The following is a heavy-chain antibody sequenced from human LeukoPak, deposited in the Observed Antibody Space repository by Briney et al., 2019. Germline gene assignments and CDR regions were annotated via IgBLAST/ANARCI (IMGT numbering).Heavy chain of an antibody. CDR1: GFTVSSNY. Sequence: PGGSLRLSCAASGFTVSSNYMSWVRQAPGKGLEWVAVISYDGSNKYYADSVKGRFTISRDNSKNTLYLQMNSLRAEDTAVYYCARFGTTGTTQYGMDVWGKGTTVTVSS. D-gene: IGHD1-1*01. CDR3: ARFGTTGTTQYGMDV. J-gene: IGHJ6*04. CDR2: ISYDGSNK. V-gene: IGHV3-30*03.